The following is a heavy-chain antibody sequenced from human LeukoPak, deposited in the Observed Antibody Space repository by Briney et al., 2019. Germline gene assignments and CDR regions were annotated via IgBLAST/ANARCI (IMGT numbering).Heavy chain of an antibody. D-gene: IGHD3-22*01. Sequence: GGSLRLSCAASGFTFSSYAMSWVRQAPGKGLEWVSAISGSGGSTYYADSVKGRFTISRDNAKNSLYLQMNSLRAEDTALYYCAKGYYYDSSGYLTGWGQGTLVTVSS. CDR3: AKGYYYDSSGYLTG. V-gene: IGHV3-23*01. CDR1: GFTFSSYA. CDR2: ISGSGGST. J-gene: IGHJ4*02.